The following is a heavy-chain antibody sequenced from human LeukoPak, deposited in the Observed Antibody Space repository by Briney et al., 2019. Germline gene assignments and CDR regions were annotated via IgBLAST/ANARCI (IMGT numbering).Heavy chain of an antibody. V-gene: IGHV3-74*01. Sequence: GGSLRLSCAASGFTFSSYWMHWVRQAPGKGLVWVSRISSEGSSTNYADSVKGRFTISRDNAKNTLYLQMNSLRAEDTAVYYCARGPHIVVVPAAIPLPDYWGQGTLVTVSS. J-gene: IGHJ4*02. CDR2: ISSEGSST. CDR3: ARGPHIVVVPAAIPLPDY. D-gene: IGHD2-2*02. CDR1: GFTFSSYW.